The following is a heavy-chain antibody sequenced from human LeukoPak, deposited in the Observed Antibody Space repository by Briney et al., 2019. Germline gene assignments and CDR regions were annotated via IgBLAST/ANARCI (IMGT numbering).Heavy chain of an antibody. V-gene: IGHV1-2*02. J-gene: IGHJ3*02. D-gene: IGHD1-26*01. CDR1: GYTFTGYY. CDR2: INPNSGGT. CDR3: ARRGSPGRLDI. Sequence: ASVTVSFKASGYTFTGYYLHWVRQAPGQGLEWMGWINPNSGGTNYAQRFQGRVTMTRDTSISTAYMELSRLRSDDTAVYYCARRGSPGRLDIWGQGTMVTVSS.